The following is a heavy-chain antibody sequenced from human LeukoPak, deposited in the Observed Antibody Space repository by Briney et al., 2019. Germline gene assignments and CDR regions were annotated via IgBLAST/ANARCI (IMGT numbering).Heavy chain of an antibody. V-gene: IGHV3-23*01. Sequence: PGGSLRLSCAASGFTSSCCAMSWVRQAPGKGLEWVSAISGSGGSTYYADSVKGRFTISRDNSKNTLYLQMNSLRAEDTATYFCAARPTSAAVAPSYYWGQGTLVTVSS. CDR3: AARPTSAAVAPSYY. CDR1: GFTSSCCA. D-gene: IGHD6-19*01. CDR2: ISGSGGST. J-gene: IGHJ4*02.